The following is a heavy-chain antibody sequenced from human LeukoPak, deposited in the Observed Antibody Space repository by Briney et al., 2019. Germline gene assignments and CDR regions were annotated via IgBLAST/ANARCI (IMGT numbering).Heavy chain of an antibody. CDR2: ISWNSGSI. D-gene: IGHD5-18*01. Sequence: PGGSPRPSCAASGFTFDDYAMHWVRQAPGKGLEWVSGISWNSGSIGYADSVKGRFTISRDNAKNSLYLQMNSLRAEDTALYYCAKDGGGYSYGYFDYWGQGTLATVSS. J-gene: IGHJ4*02. CDR3: AKDGGGYSYGYFDY. CDR1: GFTFDDYA. V-gene: IGHV3-9*01.